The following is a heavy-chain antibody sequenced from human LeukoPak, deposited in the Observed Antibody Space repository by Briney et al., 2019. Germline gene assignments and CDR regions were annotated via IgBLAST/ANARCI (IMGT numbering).Heavy chain of an antibody. CDR2: ISWNSGSI. Sequence: GGSLRLSCAASGFTFDDYAMHWVRQAPGKGLEWVSSISWNSGSIGYADSVKGRFTISRDNAKNSLYLQMNSLRAEDTAVYYCAKPSSGNRWDYFDYWGQGTLVTVSS. CDR3: AKPSSGNRWDYFDY. D-gene: IGHD6-19*01. J-gene: IGHJ4*02. V-gene: IGHV3-9*01. CDR1: GFTFDDYA.